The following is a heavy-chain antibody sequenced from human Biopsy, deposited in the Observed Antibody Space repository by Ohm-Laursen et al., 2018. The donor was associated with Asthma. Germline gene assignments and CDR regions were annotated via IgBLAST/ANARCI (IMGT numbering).Heavy chain of an antibody. CDR3: ARTFHFWSPYHAEHYQL. J-gene: IGHJ1*01. D-gene: IGHD3-3*02. CDR2: IKHDGTEK. Sequence: GQTLSLTCAASGFTFGDYWMSWVRQVPGKGLEWVANIKHDGTEKNHVDSLKGRFTISRDNAKNSLYLQMNSLRAEDTAVYYCARTFHFWSPYHAEHYQLWGQGTLVTASS. V-gene: IGHV3-7*01. CDR1: GFTFGDYW.